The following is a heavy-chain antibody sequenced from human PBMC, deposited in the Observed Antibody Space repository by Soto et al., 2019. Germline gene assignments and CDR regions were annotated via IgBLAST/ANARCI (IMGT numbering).Heavy chain of an antibody. V-gene: IGHV1-69*13. D-gene: IGHD6-13*01. CDR2: IIPIFGTA. CDR3: ARDPIAAAGTYSFDY. CDR1: GGTFSSYA. J-gene: IGHJ4*02. Sequence: SVKVSCKASGGTFSSYAISWVRQAPGQGLEWMGGIIPIFGTANYAQKFQGRVTITADESTSTAYMELSSLRSEDTAVYYCARDPIAAAGTYSFDYWGQGTLVTVSS.